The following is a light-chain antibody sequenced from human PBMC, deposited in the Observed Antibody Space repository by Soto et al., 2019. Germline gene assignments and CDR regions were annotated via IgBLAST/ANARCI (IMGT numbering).Light chain of an antibody. J-gene: IGKJ1*01. Sequence: DIQMTQSPSTLSASVGDGVTITCGASQRISSGWAWYQQKPGKAPGLLIYDASYLERGVPSRFSGSGSGTEFTLTISDLQPDDLSTYYCQQYNSLWTFGQGTKVEI. CDR3: QQYNSLWT. CDR1: QRISSG. CDR2: DAS. V-gene: IGKV1-5*01.